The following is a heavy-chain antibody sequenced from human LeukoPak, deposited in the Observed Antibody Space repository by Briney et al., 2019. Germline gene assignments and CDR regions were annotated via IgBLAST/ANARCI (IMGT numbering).Heavy chain of an antibody. CDR2: ISAYNGNT. J-gene: IGHJ6*04. CDR1: GYTFTSYG. V-gene: IGHV1-18*04. CDR3: ARESSSWYYYYYGMDV. Sequence: GGSVKVSCKASGYTFTSYGISWVRQAPGQGLKWMGWISAYNGNTNYAQKLQGRVTMTTDTSTSTAYMELRSLRSDDTAVYYCARESSSWYYYYYGMDVWGKGTTVTVSS. D-gene: IGHD6-13*01.